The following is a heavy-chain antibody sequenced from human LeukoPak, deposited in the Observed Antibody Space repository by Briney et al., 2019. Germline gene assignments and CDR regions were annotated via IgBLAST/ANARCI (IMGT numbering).Heavy chain of an antibody. J-gene: IGHJ5*02. Sequence: PSETLSLTCTVSGGSISRSRDYWGWIRQPPGKGLEWIGEINHSGSTNYNPSLKSRVTISVDTSKNQFSLKLSSVTAADTAVYYCARGGYCSGGSCYDNFMFGRNWFDPWGQGTLVTVSS. CDR1: GGSISRSRDY. CDR2: INHSGST. D-gene: IGHD2-15*01. CDR3: ARGGYCSGGSCYDNFMFGRNWFDP. V-gene: IGHV4-39*07.